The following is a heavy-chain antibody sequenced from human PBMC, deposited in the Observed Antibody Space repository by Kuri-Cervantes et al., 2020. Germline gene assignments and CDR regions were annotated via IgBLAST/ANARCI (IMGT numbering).Heavy chain of an antibody. Sequence: GSLRLSCTVSGGSISSYYWSWIRQPPGKGLEWIGYIYYSGSTNYNPSLKSRVTISVDTSKNQFSLKLSSVTAADTAVYYCARGRVAVAGPHAFDIWGQGTMVTVSS. J-gene: IGHJ3*02. V-gene: IGHV4-59*01. CDR2: IYYSGST. D-gene: IGHD6-19*01. CDR3: ARGRVAVAGPHAFDI. CDR1: GGSISSYY.